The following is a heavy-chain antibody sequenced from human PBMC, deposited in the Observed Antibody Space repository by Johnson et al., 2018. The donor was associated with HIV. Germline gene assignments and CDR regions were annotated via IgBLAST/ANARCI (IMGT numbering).Heavy chain of an antibody. CDR2: ISWNSGSI. D-gene: IGHD4-11*01. CDR1: GFNFDDYA. CDR3: AKDTYGHRLTVTESGFDI. V-gene: IGHV3-9*01. Sequence: VQLVESGGGVVRPGVSLRLSCAASGFNFDDYAMSWVRQVPGKGLEGVSGISWNSGSIAYADSVKGRFTISRDNAKNSLYVQMNSLRAEDTAVYYCAKDTYGHRLTVTESGFDIWGQGTMVTVSS. J-gene: IGHJ3*02.